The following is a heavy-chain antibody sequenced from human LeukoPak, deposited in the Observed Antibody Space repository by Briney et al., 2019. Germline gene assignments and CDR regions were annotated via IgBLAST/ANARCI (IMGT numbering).Heavy chain of an antibody. J-gene: IGHJ5*02. CDR1: GGSISSSSYY. D-gene: IGHD6-13*01. CDR3: ARDLAHSSSWYNWFDP. V-gene: IGHV4-39*07. CDR2: IYYSGST. Sequence: SETLSLTCTVSGGSISSSSYYWGWIRQPPGKGLEWIGSIYYSGSTYYNPSLKSRVTISVDTSKNQFSLRLTSVTAADTAVYYCARDLAHSSSWYNWFDPWGQGTLVTVSS.